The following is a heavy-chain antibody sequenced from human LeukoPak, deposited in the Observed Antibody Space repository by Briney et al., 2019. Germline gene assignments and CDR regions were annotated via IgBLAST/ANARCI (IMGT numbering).Heavy chain of an antibody. D-gene: IGHD4-23*01. Sequence: ASVKVSCKASGYTFTSYGINWVRQAPGQGLEWMGRISGYNGNTDYAQNLQGRVTMTTDTSTSTVYMELGSLRSDDTAVYYCARVDYGANSNVVDYWGQGTLVTVSS. CDR1: GYTFTSYG. V-gene: IGHV1-18*01. CDR3: ARVDYGANSNVVDY. CDR2: ISGYNGNT. J-gene: IGHJ4*02.